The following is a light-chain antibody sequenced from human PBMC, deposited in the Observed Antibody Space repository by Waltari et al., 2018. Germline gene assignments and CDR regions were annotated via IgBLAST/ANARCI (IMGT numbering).Light chain of an antibody. CDR3: STCDFSLSGLL. CDR1: SNNAGQYV. V-gene: IGLV1-36*01. J-gene: IGLJ2*01. CDR2: GNS. Sequence: QSALTQEASVSGTVGQKVTLSCTGNSNNAGQYVVGWYQQTSHGVLKTVMFGNSLPSGISDRFSGSKAGTTDSLTISCLQPEDESNYYCSTCDFSLSGLLFGGGTKLTVL.